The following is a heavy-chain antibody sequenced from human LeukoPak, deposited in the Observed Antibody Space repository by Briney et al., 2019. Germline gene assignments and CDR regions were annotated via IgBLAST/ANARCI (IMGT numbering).Heavy chain of an antibody. Sequence: SETLSLTCSVSGGPISSYYWSWIRQPPGKGLEGIGYIYYSGSTNYNPSLKSRVTISVDTSKNQISLKLSSVTAADTAVYYCARALGVGRNGDYVGWFDPWGQGTLVTVSS. D-gene: IGHD4-17*01. CDR1: GGPISSYY. CDR2: IYYSGST. J-gene: IGHJ5*02. CDR3: ARALGVGRNGDYVGWFDP. V-gene: IGHV4-59*01.